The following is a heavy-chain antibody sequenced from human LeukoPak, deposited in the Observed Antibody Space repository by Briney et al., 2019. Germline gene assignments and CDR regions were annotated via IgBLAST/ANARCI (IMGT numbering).Heavy chain of an antibody. Sequence: GGSLRLSCAASGFTSSSYSMNWVRQAPGKGLEWVSSISSSSSYIYYADSVKGRFTISRDNAKNSLYLQMNSLRAEDTAVYYCARITMVRGSYDYWGQGTLVTVSS. CDR3: ARITMVRGSYDY. J-gene: IGHJ4*02. D-gene: IGHD3-10*01. V-gene: IGHV3-21*01. CDR2: ISSSSSYI. CDR1: GFTSSSYS.